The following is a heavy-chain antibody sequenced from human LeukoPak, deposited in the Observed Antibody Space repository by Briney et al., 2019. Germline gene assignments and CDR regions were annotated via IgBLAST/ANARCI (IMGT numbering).Heavy chain of an antibody. Sequence: GGSLRLSCAVSGLTFSIYGMSWVRQSPGKGLGWVSAISGSATGGITNYADSVKGRFTISSDNDKSTVYLQMNNLRVEDTAVYYCAIHRWASELWGQGSLVPVP. CDR2: ISGSATGGIT. J-gene: IGHJ4*02. V-gene: IGHV3-23*01. CDR3: AIHRWASEL. CDR1: GLTFSIYG. D-gene: IGHD5-24*01.